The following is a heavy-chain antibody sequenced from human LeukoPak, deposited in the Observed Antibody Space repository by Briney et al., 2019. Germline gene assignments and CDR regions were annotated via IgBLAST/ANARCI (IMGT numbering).Heavy chain of an antibody. CDR2: MYSSATT. J-gene: IGHJ4*02. D-gene: IGHD1-7*01. Sequence: PSETLSLTCTVSGGSISSSSYYWGWIRPPPGKGLEWVGSMYSSATTYYTPSLKGRVTISVDTSKNQFSLKLSSVTAADTAVYYCARGEGTMGGPDFDYWGQGTLVTVSS. CDR3: ARGEGTMGGPDFDY. V-gene: IGHV4-39*01. CDR1: GGSISSSSYY.